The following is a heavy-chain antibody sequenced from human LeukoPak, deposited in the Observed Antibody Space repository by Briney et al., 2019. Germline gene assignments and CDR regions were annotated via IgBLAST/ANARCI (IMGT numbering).Heavy chain of an antibody. CDR3: ARDLSGYYSADY. CDR2: ISSDGSSK. D-gene: IGHD3-3*01. Sequence: GRSLRLSCAASGFTLSSYGLHWFRQAPGKGLEWVAVISSDGSSKSYADSVKGRSTSSRDNSKNTLYLQMNSLRAEDTAVYYCARDLSGYYSADYWGQGTLVTVSS. J-gene: IGHJ4*02. CDR1: GFTLSSYG. V-gene: IGHV3-30-3*01.